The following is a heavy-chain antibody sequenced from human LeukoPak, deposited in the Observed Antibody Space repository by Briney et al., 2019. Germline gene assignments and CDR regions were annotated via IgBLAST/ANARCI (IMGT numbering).Heavy chain of an antibody. Sequence: PGGSLRLSCAASGFIFSTYAMSWVRQAPGKGLEWVSAISASGGSIYYADSVKGRFTISRDNSKNTLYLQMNSLSAEDTAVYYCAKSTSFYLDSWGQGTLVTVSS. J-gene: IGHJ4*02. V-gene: IGHV3-23*01. CDR2: ISASGGSI. CDR1: GFIFSTYA. CDR3: AKSTSFYLDS.